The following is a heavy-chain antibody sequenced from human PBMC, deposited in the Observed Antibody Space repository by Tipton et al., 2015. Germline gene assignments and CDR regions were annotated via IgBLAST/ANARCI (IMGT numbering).Heavy chain of an antibody. J-gene: IGHJ4*02. CDR2: TIPVFATP. Sequence: QVQLVQSGAEVKKPGSSVKVSCKASGGTFRNYALNWVRQAPGQGLEWLGGTIPVFATPNYAQKFQGRVTVNADKSTSTAYMELSSLRYEDTAMYYCAIYYDSSGYRGGYFDYWGQGTQVTVSS. CDR3: AIYYDSSGYRGGYFDY. CDR1: GGTFRNYA. V-gene: IGHV1-69*06. D-gene: IGHD3-22*01.